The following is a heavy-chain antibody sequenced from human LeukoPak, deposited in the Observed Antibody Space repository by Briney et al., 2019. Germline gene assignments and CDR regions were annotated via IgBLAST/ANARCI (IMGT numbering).Heavy chain of an antibody. CDR3: ARSGGYYSLGY. CDR1: GDSFSSNSAA. Sequence: SQTLSLTCATSGDSFSSNSAAWIWIGPSPSRGLEGLGRTYYRSKWYNDDAVSVKSRITINPDTSKNQFSLQLNSVTPEDTAVYYCARSGGYYSLGYWGQGTLVTVSS. CDR2: TYYRSKWYN. J-gene: IGHJ4*02. D-gene: IGHD3-22*01. V-gene: IGHV6-1*01.